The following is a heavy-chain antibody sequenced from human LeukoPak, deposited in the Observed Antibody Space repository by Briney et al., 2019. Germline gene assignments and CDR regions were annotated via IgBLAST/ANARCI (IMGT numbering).Heavy chain of an antibody. CDR2: INPNSGAT. V-gene: IGHV1-2*02. J-gene: IGHJ4*02. CDR3: ASHTLSHSPPDY. CDR1: GYTFTHYY. Sequence: ASVKVSCKASGYTFTHYYVHWVRQAPGQGLEWMGWINPNSGATNYAQKFQGRVTMTRDTSISTAYMTLSRLRSDDTAVYYCASHTLSHSPPDYWGQGTLVTASS.